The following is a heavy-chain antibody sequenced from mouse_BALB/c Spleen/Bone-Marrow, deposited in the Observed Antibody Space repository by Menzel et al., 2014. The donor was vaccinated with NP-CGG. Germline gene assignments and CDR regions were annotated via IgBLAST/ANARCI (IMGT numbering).Heavy chain of an antibody. CDR1: GFTFSDYY. D-gene: IGHD2-12*01. Sequence: DVKLVEPGGGLVQPGGSLRLSCATSGFTFSDYYMSWVRQPPGKALEWLGFIRNKAKGYTTEYIPSVKGRFTISRDNSQSMLYLQMNTLRAEDSATYYCARDRNNDIHWYLDVWGAGTTVTVSS. CDR3: ARDRNNDIHWYLDV. CDR2: IRNKAKGYTT. J-gene: IGHJ1*01. V-gene: IGHV7-3*02.